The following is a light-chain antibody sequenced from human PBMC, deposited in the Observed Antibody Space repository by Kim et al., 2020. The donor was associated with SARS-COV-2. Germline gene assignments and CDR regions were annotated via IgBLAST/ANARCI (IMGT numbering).Light chain of an antibody. CDR1: NIGSKS. J-gene: IGLJ3*02. Sequence: SYELTQPPSVSVATGKTDRITCGGNNIGSKSVHWYQQKPGQAPVLVIYYDSDRPSGIPERFSGSNSGNTATLTISRVEAGDEADYYCHVWDSSSDHPNWVSGGGPQLTVL. CDR2: YDS. CDR3: HVWDSSSDHPNWV. V-gene: IGLV3-21*04.